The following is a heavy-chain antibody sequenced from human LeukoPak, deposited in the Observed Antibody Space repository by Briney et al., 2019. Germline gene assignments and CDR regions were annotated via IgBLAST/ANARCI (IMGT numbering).Heavy chain of an antibody. CDR2: IIPLLGIA. CDR1: GDTFSSYA. V-gene: IGHV1-69*04. CDR3: ARLYYYDSSTDY. Sequence: GASVKVSCKASGDTFSSYAISWVRQAPGQGLEWVGRIIPLLGIANYAQKFQGRVTITADKSTSTAYMELSSLRSEDTAVYYCARLYYYDSSTDYWGQGTLVTVSS. D-gene: IGHD3-22*01. J-gene: IGHJ4*02.